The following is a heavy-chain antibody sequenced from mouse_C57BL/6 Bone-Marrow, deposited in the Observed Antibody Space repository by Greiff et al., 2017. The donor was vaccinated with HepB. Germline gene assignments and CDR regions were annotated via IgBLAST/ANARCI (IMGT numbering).Heavy chain of an antibody. Sequence: EVQVVESEGGLVQPGSSMKLSCTASGFTFSDYYMAWVRQVPEKGLEWVANINYDGSSTYYLDSLKSRFIISRDNAKNILYLQMSRLKSEDTATYYCARGDYGSSYPYFDYWSQGTTLTVSS. J-gene: IGHJ2*01. V-gene: IGHV5-16*01. CDR1: GFTFSDYY. CDR2: INYDGSST. CDR3: ARGDYGSSYPYFDY. D-gene: IGHD1-1*01.